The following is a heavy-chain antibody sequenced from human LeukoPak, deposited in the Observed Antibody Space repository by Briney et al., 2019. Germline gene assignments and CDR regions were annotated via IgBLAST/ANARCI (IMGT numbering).Heavy chain of an antibody. D-gene: IGHD3-22*01. V-gene: IGHV4-4*07. J-gene: IGHJ4*02. CDR3: ARGGSSGYYYG. CDR1: GGSISSYY. Sequence: SETLSLTCTVSGGSISSYYWSWIRQPAGKGLEWIGRLYTSGSTNYNPSLKSRVTMSADTSKNQFSLKLTSMTAADTAVYYCARGGSSGYYYGWGQGTLVTVSS. CDR2: LYTSGST.